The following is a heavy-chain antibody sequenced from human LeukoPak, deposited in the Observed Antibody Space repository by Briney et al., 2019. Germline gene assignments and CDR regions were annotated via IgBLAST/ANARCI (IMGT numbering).Heavy chain of an antibody. J-gene: IGHJ4*02. CDR2: IIPILGIA. Sequence: SVKVSCKASGGTFSSYAISWVRQAPGQELEWMGRIIPILGIANYAQKFQGRVTITADKSTSTAYMELSSLRSEDTAVYYCARSLSGYYLYYFDYWGQGTLVTVSS. D-gene: IGHD3-22*01. CDR1: GGTFSSYA. V-gene: IGHV1-69*04. CDR3: ARSLSGYYLYYFDY.